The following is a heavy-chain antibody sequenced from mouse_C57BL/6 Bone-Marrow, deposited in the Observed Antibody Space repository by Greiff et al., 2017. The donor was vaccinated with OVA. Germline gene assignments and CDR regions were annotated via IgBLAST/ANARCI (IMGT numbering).Heavy chain of an antibody. D-gene: IGHD1-1*01. V-gene: IGHV5-15*01. CDR1: GFTFSDYG. J-gene: IGHJ1*03. CDR2: ISNLAYSI. Sequence: EVQLVESGGGLVQPGGSLKLSCAASGFTFSDYGMAWVRQAPRKGPEWVAFISNLAYSIYYADTVTGRFTISRENAKNTLYLEMSSLRSEDTAMYYCARDYYGSSPYWYFDVWGTGTTVTVSS. CDR3: ARDYYGSSPYWYFDV.